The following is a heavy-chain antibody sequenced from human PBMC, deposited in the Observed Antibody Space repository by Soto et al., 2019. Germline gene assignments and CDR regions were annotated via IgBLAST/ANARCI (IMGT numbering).Heavy chain of an antibody. CDR3: ARAYGSGYMDV. CDR1: GGSISSGGYY. D-gene: IGHD3-10*01. J-gene: IGHJ6*02. V-gene: IGHV4-31*03. Sequence: QVQLQESGPGLVKPSQTLSLTCTVSGGSISSGGYYWSWIRQHPGKGLEWIGYIYYSGSTYYNPSLKSRVTISVHTSKSPLSLKLSSVTAADTAVYYCARAYGSGYMDVWGQGTTVTVSS. CDR2: IYYSGST.